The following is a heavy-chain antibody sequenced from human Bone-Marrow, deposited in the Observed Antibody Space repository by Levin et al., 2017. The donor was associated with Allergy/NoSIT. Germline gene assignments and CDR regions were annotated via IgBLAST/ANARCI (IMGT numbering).Heavy chain of an antibody. D-gene: IGHD6-19*01. CDR2: ISSGGGTI. V-gene: IGHV3-48*03. Sequence: GGSLRLSCAASGFSFSSFEMNWVRQAPGKGLEWVSYISSGGGTIYYADSVKGRFTISRDNAKSSLYLQMSSLRDEDTAVYYCASGYSAGWYGIDYWGQGTLVIVSS. CDR1: GFSFSSFE. CDR3: ASGYSAGWYGIDY. J-gene: IGHJ4*02.